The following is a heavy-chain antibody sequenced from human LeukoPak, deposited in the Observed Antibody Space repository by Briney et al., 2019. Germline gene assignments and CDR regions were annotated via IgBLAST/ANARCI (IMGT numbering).Heavy chain of an antibody. Sequence: ASVKVSCKASGYTFTSYDINWVRQATGQGLEWMGWMNPNSGNTGYAQKFQGRVTMTRNTSISTAYMELSSLRSEDTAMYYFARGVRDYDFWSGYYNYGMDVWGQGTTVTVSS. D-gene: IGHD3-3*01. V-gene: IGHV1-8*01. CDR1: GYTFTSYD. CDR2: MNPNSGNT. CDR3: ARGVRDYDFWSGYYNYGMDV. J-gene: IGHJ6*02.